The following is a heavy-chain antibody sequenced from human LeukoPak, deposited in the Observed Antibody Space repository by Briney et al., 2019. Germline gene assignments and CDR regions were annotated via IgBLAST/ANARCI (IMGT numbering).Heavy chain of an antibody. J-gene: IGHJ4*02. CDR3: ARGLYDFWSDIDY. V-gene: IGHV3-21*01. D-gene: IGHD3-3*01. Sequence: PGGSLRLSCAASGFTFSSYSMNWVRQAPGKGLEWVSSISSSSSYIYYADSVKGRFTISRDNAKNSLYLQMNSLRAEDTAVYYCARGLYDFWSDIDYWGQGTLVTVSS. CDR2: ISSSSSYI. CDR1: GFTFSSYS.